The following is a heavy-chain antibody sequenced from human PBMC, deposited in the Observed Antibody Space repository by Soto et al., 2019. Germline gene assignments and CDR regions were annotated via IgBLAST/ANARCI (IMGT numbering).Heavy chain of an antibody. CDR2: IYYSGST. Sequence: PSETLSLACTVSGGSISSYYWSWIRQPPGKGLEWIGYIYYSGSTNYNPSLKSRVTISVDTSKNQFSLKLSSVTAADTAVFYCARHLFHYYVILTGYSTSGGPDAFAIWGQGTMVTVSS. V-gene: IGHV4-59*08. CDR3: ARHLFHYYVILTGYSTSGGPDAFAI. D-gene: IGHD3-9*01. CDR1: GGSISSYY. J-gene: IGHJ3*02.